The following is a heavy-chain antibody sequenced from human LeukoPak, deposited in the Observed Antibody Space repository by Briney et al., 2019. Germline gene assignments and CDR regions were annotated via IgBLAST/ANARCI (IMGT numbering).Heavy chain of an antibody. V-gene: IGHV4-31*03. CDR3: ATPYCSSISCLDVFSM. Sequence: SETLSLTCNVSGVSVSDGRYYWTWIRQHPGKGLEGIGYKYYSGSAKYNPSLKIRLTISVDTSKNQFSLQLTSVTAADTATYYCATPYCSSISCLDVFSMWGQGTRVTVSS. CDR2: KYYSGSA. D-gene: IGHD2-2*01. CDR1: GVSVSDGRYY. J-gene: IGHJ3*02.